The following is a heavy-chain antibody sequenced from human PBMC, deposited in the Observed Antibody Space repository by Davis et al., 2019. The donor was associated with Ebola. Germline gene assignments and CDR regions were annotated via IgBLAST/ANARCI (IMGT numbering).Heavy chain of an antibody. CDR3: AREGYCSGGSCYHFDY. V-gene: IGHV1-2*06. CDR1: GYTFTGYY. CDR2: INPNSGGT. D-gene: IGHD2-15*01. Sequence: AASVKVSCKASGYTFTGYYMHWVRQAPGQGLEWMGRINPNSGGTNYAQKFQGRVTMTRDTSTSTVYMELSSLRSEDTAVYYCAREGYCSGGSCYHFDYWGQGTLVTVSS. J-gene: IGHJ4*02.